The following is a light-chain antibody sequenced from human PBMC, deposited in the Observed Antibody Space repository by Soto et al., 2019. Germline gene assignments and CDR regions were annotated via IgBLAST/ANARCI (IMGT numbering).Light chain of an antibody. Sequence: EVVLTQSPGTLSLSPGERATLSCRASQSVSSSYLAWYQQRPGQAPRLLVYGASTRATGIPARFSGSGSGTEFTLTISSLQSEDFAVYYCQHYHNWPPWTFGQGTKVDI. CDR3: QHYHNWPPWT. J-gene: IGKJ1*01. CDR2: GAS. CDR1: QSVSSSY. V-gene: IGKV3-15*01.